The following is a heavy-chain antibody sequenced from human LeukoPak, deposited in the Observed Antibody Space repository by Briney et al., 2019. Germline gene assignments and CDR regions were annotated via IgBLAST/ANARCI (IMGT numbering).Heavy chain of an antibody. CDR1: GYSISSGYY. J-gene: IGHJ5*02. Sequence: SKTLSLTCAVSGYSISSGYYWGWIRQPPGKGLEYIGSVHHSADTYYNPSLKSRVTMPIDTSKNQFSLKLNSVTAADTAVYYCARYGHWFDPWGQGTLVTVSS. V-gene: IGHV4-38-2*01. CDR2: VHHSADT. CDR3: ARYGHWFDP. D-gene: IGHD3-10*01.